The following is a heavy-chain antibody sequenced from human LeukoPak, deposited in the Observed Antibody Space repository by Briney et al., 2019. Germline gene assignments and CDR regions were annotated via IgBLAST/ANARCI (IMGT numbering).Heavy chain of an antibody. D-gene: IGHD6-25*01. J-gene: IGHJ4*02. CDR2: INHSGST. CDR1: GGSFSGYY. CDR3: ASRGWGIAAYSFDY. V-gene: IGHV4-34*01. Sequence: SETLSLTCAVYGGSFSGYYWSWIRQPPGKGLEWIGEINHSGSTYYNPSLKSRVTISVDTSKNQFSLKLSSVTAADTAVYYCASRGWGIAAYSFDYWGQGTLVTVSS.